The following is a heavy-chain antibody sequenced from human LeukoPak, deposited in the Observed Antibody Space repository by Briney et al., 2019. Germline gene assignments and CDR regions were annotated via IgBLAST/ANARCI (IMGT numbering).Heavy chain of an antibody. V-gene: IGHV1-2*02. CDR1: GCTFTGYY. CDR2: INPNSGGT. Sequence: ASVKVSCKASGCTFTGYYMHWVRQAPGQGLEWMGWINPNSGGTNYAQKFQGRVTMTRDTSISTAYMELSRLRSDDTAVYYCASSSGSSYYYGMDVWGQGTTVTVSS. D-gene: IGHD1-26*01. CDR3: ASSSGSSYYYGMDV. J-gene: IGHJ6*02.